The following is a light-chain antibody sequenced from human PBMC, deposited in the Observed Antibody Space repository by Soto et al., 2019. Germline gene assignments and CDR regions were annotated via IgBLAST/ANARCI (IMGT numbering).Light chain of an antibody. CDR3: QQYDSLPPT. Sequence: DIQMTQSPSSLSAFVGDSITITCQASQDIKNYLNWYQHKPGKAPKLLIYDAFKSDTGVPSSFSGSGSGTDITLTINNLQPEAIATYFCQQYDSLPPTFGGGTRV. V-gene: IGKV1-33*01. CDR2: DAF. CDR1: QDIKNY. J-gene: IGKJ4*01.